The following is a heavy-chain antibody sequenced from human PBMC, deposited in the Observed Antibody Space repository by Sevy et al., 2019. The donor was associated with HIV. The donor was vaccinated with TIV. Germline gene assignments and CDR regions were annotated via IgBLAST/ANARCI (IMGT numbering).Heavy chain of an antibody. CDR2: ISDDGNNK. CDR1: GFTFCTYA. J-gene: IGHJ4*02. Sequence: GGSLRLSCTASGFTFCTYAMYWVRQAPGKGLEWVAVISDDGNNKDYADSVKGRFTVSRDNSKNTLYLQMYSLRAEDTAVYYCASHYYDTTGYYYPLDYWGQGTLVTVSS. CDR3: ASHYYDTTGYYYPLDY. V-gene: IGHV3-30*04. D-gene: IGHD3-22*01.